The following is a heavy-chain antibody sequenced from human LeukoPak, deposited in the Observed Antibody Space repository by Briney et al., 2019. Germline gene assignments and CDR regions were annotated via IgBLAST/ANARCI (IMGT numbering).Heavy chain of an antibody. CDR3: ARRAMGATSFDY. CDR2: ISSSSNTV. V-gene: IGHV3-11*04. Sequence: GGSLRLSCAASGFTFSDYYMTWVRQAPGKGLEWVSYISSSSNTVYYADSVKGRLTVSRGNANNSLYVQMTNLRAEDTAVYYCARRAMGATSFDYWGQGTLVTVSS. CDR1: GFTFSDYY. J-gene: IGHJ4*02. D-gene: IGHD1-26*01.